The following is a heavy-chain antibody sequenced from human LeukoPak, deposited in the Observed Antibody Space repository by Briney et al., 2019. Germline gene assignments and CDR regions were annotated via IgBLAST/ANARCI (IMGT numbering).Heavy chain of an antibody. CDR3: ATSWLLRFFDS. CDR2: IHYGGNN. J-gene: IGHJ5*01. Sequence: SGTLSLTCNVSRDSTSTSTNSWGWIRQPPGKGLEWIGRIHYGGNNCYNPALKSRLTISVYPSQSQLSLGLNSVTAADTAIYYCATSWLLRFFDSWGHGTLVTVSS. CDR1: RDSTSTSTNS. D-gene: IGHD3-22*01. V-gene: IGHV4-39*01.